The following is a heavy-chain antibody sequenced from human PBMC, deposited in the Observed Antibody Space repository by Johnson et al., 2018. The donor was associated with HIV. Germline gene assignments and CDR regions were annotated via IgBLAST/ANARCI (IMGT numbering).Heavy chain of an antibody. Sequence: QVQLVESGGGVVQPGRSLRLSCAASGFTFSSYAMHWVRQAPGKGLEWVAVISYDGSNKYYADSVKGRFTISRDNSKNTLYLQMNSLKTEDTAVYYCTTDYHVVVGGFDIWGQGTMVPVSS. J-gene: IGHJ3*02. V-gene: IGHV3-30*04. CDR1: GFTFSSYA. CDR2: ISYDGSNK. CDR3: TTDYHVVVGGFDI. D-gene: IGHD4-23*01.